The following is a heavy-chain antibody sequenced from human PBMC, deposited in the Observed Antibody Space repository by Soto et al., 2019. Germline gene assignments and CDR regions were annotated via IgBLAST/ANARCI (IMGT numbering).Heavy chain of an antibody. V-gene: IGHV3-72*01. D-gene: IGHD3-16*01. Sequence: EVQLVESGGNLVQPGGSLRLSCAASGFTLSDHYMDWVRQAPGKGLEWVGRTRDKTRGYTTEYAASVKGRFTISRDDSKSSLYLQMNSLKTEDTAVYYCARVTVGTYYFDFWGQGTLVTVSS. J-gene: IGHJ4*02. CDR1: GFTLSDHY. CDR2: TRDKTRGYTT. CDR3: ARVTVGTYYFDF.